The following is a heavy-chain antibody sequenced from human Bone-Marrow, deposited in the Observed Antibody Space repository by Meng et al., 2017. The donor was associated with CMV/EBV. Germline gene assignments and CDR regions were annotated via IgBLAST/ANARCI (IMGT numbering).Heavy chain of an antibody. Sequence: GALRLSCTVSGYSISSGYYWAWIRQPPGKGLEWIGSIYHSRRTDANPSLKSRVTMSVVTSKNHFSLKLSSVKAADTATYSCGRVEQLVSDYWGQGMLVTVSS. CDR2: IYHSRRT. CDR3: GRVEQLVSDY. D-gene: IGHD6-6*01. CDR1: GYSISSGYY. V-gene: IGHV4-38-2*02. J-gene: IGHJ4*02.